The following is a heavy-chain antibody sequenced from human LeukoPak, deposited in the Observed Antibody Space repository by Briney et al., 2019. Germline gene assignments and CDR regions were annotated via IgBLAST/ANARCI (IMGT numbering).Heavy chain of an antibody. V-gene: IGHV4-30-4*01. CDR1: GGSISSGDYY. CDR3: ARDAILYGMDV. CDR2: IYYSGST. D-gene: IGHD2-2*01. Sequence: SETLSLTCTVSGGSISSGDYYWSWIRQPPGKGLEWIGYIYYSGSTYYNPSLKSRVTISVDTSKNQFSLKLSSVTAADTAVYYYARDAILYGMDVWGQGTTVTVSS. J-gene: IGHJ6*02.